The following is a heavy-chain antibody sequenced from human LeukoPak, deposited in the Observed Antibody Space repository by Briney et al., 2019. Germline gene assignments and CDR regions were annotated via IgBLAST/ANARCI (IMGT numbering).Heavy chain of an antibody. V-gene: IGHV3-21*01. D-gene: IGHD6-13*01. Sequence: GGSLRLSCAASGFTFSSYSMNWVRQAPGKGLEWVSSISSSSSYIYYADSVKGRSTISRDNAKNSLYLQMNSLRAEDTAVYYCVLDWTAAGNYYYYYYGMDVWGQGTTVTVSS. CDR1: GFTFSSYS. J-gene: IGHJ6*02. CDR3: VLDWTAAGNYYYYYYGMDV. CDR2: ISSSSSYI.